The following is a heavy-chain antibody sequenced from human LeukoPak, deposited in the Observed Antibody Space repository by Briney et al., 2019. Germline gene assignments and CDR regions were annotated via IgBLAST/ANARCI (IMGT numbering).Heavy chain of an antibody. V-gene: IGHV4-39*01. CDR1: GGSISSSNYY. D-gene: IGHD3-10*01. J-gene: IGHJ4*02. Sequence: PSETLSLTCTVSGGSISSSNYYWSWIRQPPGKELEWIASINYGGTTYYSPSLKSRVTISVDTSKNQFSLRLSSVTAADTAVYLCARYVLYGSGKFYFDYWGQGSLVTVSS. CDR2: INYGGTT. CDR3: ARYVLYGSGKFYFDY.